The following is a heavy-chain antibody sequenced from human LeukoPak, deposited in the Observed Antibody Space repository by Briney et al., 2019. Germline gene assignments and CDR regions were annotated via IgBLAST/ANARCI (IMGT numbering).Heavy chain of an antibody. Sequence: SETLSLTCTVSGGSISSYYWSWIRQPPGKGLEWIGYIYYSGSTNYNPSLKSRVTISVDTSKNQFSLKLSSVTAADTAVYYCAGLPDGSGSLNDYWGQGTLVTVSS. CDR2: IYYSGST. V-gene: IGHV4-59*12. CDR3: AGLPDGSGSLNDY. D-gene: IGHD3-10*01. CDR1: GGSISSYY. J-gene: IGHJ4*02.